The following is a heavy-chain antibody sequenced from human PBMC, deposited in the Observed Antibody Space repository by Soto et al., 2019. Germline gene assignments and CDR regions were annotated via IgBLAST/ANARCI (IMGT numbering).Heavy chain of an antibody. CDR2: IYPGDSDT. Sequence: GESLKISCNGSGYSFTTYWIGWVRQMPGKGLEWMGIIYPGDSDTKYSPSFQGQVTISVDKSSSTAYLQWSSLKASDTAMYYCERHDYSEVSFDYWGQGTLVTV. CDR1: GYSFTTYW. V-gene: IGHV5-51*01. CDR3: ERHDYSEVSFDY. J-gene: IGHJ4*02. D-gene: IGHD4-4*01.